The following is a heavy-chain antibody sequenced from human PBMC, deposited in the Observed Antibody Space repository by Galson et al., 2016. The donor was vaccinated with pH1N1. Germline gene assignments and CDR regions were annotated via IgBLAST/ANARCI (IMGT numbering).Heavy chain of an antibody. D-gene: IGHD2-2*01. V-gene: IGHV5-51*03. CDR2: IYPGDSDT. J-gene: IGHJ4*02. Sequence: QSGAEVKKPGESLRISCQGSGYSFTSYWIAWVRQMPGKGLEWMGIIYPGDSDTRYSPSFQGQVTIPADKSISTAYLQCGSLRASDTAMYYCARLPYCDTTSCPFDYWGQGTLVTVSS. CDR1: GYSFTSYW. CDR3: ARLPYCDTTSCPFDY.